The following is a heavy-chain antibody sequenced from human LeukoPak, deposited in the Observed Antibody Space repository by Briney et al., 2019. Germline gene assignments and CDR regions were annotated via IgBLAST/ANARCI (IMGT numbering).Heavy chain of an antibody. J-gene: IGHJ4*02. D-gene: IGHD5-18*01. V-gene: IGHV3-74*01. CDR1: GFTFSTYW. CDR3: AKDGQWIQVPLDY. Sequence: PGGSLRLSCEASGFTFSTYWMHWVRQPPGKELVYVSRINPDGSSTSYADSVKGRFTLSRDNSKNTLYLQMNSLRAEDTAVYYCAKDGQWIQVPLDYWGQGTLVTVSS. CDR2: INPDGSST.